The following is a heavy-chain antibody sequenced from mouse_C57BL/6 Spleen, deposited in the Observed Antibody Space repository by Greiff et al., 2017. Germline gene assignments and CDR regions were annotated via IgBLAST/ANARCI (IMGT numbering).Heavy chain of an antibody. Sequence: EVKLVESGPGLVKPSQSLSLTCSVSGFSFTSGYYWNWIRQLPGNILEWLGFIRYDGCHNSNPSPNNRITITRDTSKNQIFLKLNSVTTEDTATYYCATIPNYDAYAMDYWGQGTSVTVSS. V-gene: IGHV3-6*01. CDR1: GFSFTSGYY. J-gene: IGHJ4*01. D-gene: IGHD1-1*01. CDR2: IRYDGCH. CDR3: ATIPNYDAYAMDY.